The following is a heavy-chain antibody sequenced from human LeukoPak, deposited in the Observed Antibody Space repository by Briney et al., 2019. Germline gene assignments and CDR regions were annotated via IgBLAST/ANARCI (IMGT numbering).Heavy chain of an antibody. V-gene: IGHV3-30*18. D-gene: IGHD3-3*02. CDR2: ISYDGSNK. CDR1: GFTFSSYG. CDR3: AKGSPLD. Sequence: PGRSLRLSCAASGFTFSSYGMHWVRQAPGKGLEWVAVISYDGSNKYYADSVKGRFTISRDNSKNALYLQMNSLRVEDSAVYYCAKGSPLDWGQGTLVTVSS. J-gene: IGHJ4*02.